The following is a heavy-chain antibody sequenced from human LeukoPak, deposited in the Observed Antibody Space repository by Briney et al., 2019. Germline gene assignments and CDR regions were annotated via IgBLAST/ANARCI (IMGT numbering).Heavy chain of an antibody. CDR2: ISPSGITT. CDR3: ARAYTGSFSGTLEY. D-gene: IGHD1-26*01. J-gene: IGHJ4*02. Sequence: GGSLRLSCAASGFTFSDYYMTWIRQAPGKGLEWVSYISPSGITTYYTDSVKSRFTISRDNAKNSLSLQINSLRVEDTAVYYCARAYTGSFSGTLEYWGRGTLVTVSS. CDR1: GFTFSDYY. V-gene: IGHV3-11*04.